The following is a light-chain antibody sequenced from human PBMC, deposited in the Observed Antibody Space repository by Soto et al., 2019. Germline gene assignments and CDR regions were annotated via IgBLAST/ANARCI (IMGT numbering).Light chain of an antibody. V-gene: IGKV4-1*01. CDR3: QQYYSTPIT. CDR1: QSVLYTSNNKNY. CDR2: WAS. J-gene: IGKJ5*01. Sequence: IVMTQSPDSLAVSLGERATLNCNSSQSVLYTSNNKNYLAWYRQKPGQPPKLLIYWASTRESGVPDRFSGSGSGTDFTLTISSLQAEDVAVYYCQQYYSTPITFGQGTRLEIK.